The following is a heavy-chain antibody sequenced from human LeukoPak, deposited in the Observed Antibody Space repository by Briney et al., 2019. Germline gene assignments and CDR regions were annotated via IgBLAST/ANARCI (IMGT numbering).Heavy chain of an antibody. V-gene: IGHV1-2*02. CDR1: GYTFTGYY. D-gene: IGHD3-22*01. CDR3: AREYYYDSSGYYGYYFDY. CDR2: IDPNSGGT. Sequence: ASVKVSCKASGYTFTGYYMHWVRQAPGRGLEWMGWIDPNSGGTNYAQKFQGRVTMTRDTSISTAYMELSRLRSDDTAVYYCAREYYYDSSGYYGYYFDYWGQGTLVTVSS. J-gene: IGHJ4*02.